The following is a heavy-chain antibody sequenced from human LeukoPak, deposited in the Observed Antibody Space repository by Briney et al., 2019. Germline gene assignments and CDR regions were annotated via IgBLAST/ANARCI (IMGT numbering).Heavy chain of an antibody. CDR1: EFTFSNYW. V-gene: IGHV3-7*01. Sequence: GSLRLSCAASEFTFSNYWMYWVRQAPGKGLEWVANMNQDGRKIDYVDSVKGRFAISRNNAKNSLYLQMSSLRAEDTAVYYCARGKGNDAIFEYWGQGPLVTVSS. CDR3: ARGKGNDAIFEY. J-gene: IGHJ4*02. CDR2: MNQDGRKI. D-gene: IGHD1-1*01.